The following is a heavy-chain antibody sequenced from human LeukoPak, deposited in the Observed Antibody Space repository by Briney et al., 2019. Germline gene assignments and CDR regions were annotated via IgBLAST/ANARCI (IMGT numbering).Heavy chain of an antibody. CDR3: ARDRVFGAMGTGNWFDP. CDR2: IKQDGSEK. CDR1: GFTFSSYW. V-gene: IGHV3-7*01. D-gene: IGHD3-16*01. Sequence: GGSLRLSCAASGFTFSSYWMSWVRQAPGKGLEWVANIKQDGSEKYYVDSVKGRFTISRDNAKNSLYLQMNSLRAEDTAVYYCARDRVFGAMGTGNWFDPWGQGTLVTVSS. J-gene: IGHJ5*02.